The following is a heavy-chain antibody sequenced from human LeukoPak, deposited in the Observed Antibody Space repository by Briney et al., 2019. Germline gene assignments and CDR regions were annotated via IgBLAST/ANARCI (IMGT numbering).Heavy chain of an antibody. CDR3: ARDLGSNGAFDI. D-gene: IGHD3-10*01. V-gene: IGHV1-69*05. CDR2: IVPTFGTA. CDR1: GGTFSSYA. Sequence: SVKVSCKASGGTFSSYAISWVRQAPGQGLEWMGGIVPTFGTANYAQKFQGRVTITTDESTSTAYMELSSLRSEDTAVYYCARDLGSNGAFDIWGQGTMVTVSS. J-gene: IGHJ3*02.